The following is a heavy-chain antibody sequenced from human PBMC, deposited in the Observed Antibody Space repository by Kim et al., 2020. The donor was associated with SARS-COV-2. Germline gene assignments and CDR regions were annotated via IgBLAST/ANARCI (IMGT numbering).Heavy chain of an antibody. CDR1: GFTFNTYW. CDR3: ARDLGYTYVDY. V-gene: IGHV3-74*03. D-gene: IGHD5-12*01. J-gene: IGHJ4*02. Sequence: GGSLRLSCAASGFTFNTYWMHWVRQAPGKGLVWVSTIKGDGSISTYADSVKGRFTISRDNAKNALYLQINSLRVEDTALYYCARDLGYTYVDYWGQGTLLTASP. CDR2: IKGDGSIS.